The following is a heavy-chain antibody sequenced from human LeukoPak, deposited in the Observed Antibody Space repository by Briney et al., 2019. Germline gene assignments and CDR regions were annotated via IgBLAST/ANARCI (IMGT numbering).Heavy chain of an antibody. CDR2: INPNTGGT. Sequence: GASVKVSCKASGYTFTGYYIHWVRQAPGQGIEWMGWINPNTGGTDYAQKFQGRVTMTRDTSISTVYMELSRLTSDDTAVYYCARGVASAGAKYFDQCGQGTLVTVSS. D-gene: IGHD6-13*01. V-gene: IGHV1-2*02. CDR1: GYTFTGYY. J-gene: IGHJ4*02. CDR3: ARGVASAGAKYFDQ.